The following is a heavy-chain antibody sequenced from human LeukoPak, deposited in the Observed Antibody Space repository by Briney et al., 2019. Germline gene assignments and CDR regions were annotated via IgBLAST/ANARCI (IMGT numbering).Heavy chain of an antibody. D-gene: IGHD3-10*01. CDR2: ISGSGGST. CDR1: GFTFSSYA. V-gene: IGHV3-23*01. Sequence: GGSLRLSWAASGFTFSSYAMSWVRQAPGKGLEWVSAISGSGGSTYYADSVKGRFTISRDNSKNTLYLQMNSLRAEDTAVYYCARHLWFDDLYYFDYWGQGTLVTVSS. J-gene: IGHJ4*02. CDR3: ARHLWFDDLYYFDY.